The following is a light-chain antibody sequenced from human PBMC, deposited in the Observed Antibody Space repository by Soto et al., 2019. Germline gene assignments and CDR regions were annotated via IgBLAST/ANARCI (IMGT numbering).Light chain of an antibody. CDR3: QQSYSTPRA. Sequence: PMTQSPSSLSASVGDRVTITCRASQSISSYLNWYQQKPGKAPKLLIYAASSLQSGVPSRFSGSGSGTDFTLTISSLQPEDFATYYCQQSYSTPRAFGQGTKVDIK. CDR1: QSISSY. V-gene: IGKV1-39*01. J-gene: IGKJ1*01. CDR2: AAS.